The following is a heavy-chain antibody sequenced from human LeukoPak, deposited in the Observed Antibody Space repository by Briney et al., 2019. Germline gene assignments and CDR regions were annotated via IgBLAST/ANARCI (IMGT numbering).Heavy chain of an antibody. D-gene: IGHD5-12*01. J-gene: IGHJ4*02. CDR3: AREGNKVATTPLGY. CDR1: GYTFTGYY. Sequence: ASVKVSCKASGYTFTGYYMHWVRQAPGQGLEWMGWINPNGGGTNYAQKFQGRVTMTRDTSISTAYMELSRLRSDDTAVYYCAREGNKVATTPLGYWGQGTLVTFSS. CDR2: INPNGGGT. V-gene: IGHV1-2*02.